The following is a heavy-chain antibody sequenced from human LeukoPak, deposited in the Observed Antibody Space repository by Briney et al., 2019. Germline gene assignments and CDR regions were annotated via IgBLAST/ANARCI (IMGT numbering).Heavy chain of an antibody. CDR3: ARDLSIAAAMDS. D-gene: IGHD6-13*01. Sequence: GRSLRLSCAASGFTFSSYGMHWVRQAPGKGLEWVAVIWYDGNNKYYADSVKGRFTISRDNSKNTLYLQMNSLRAEDTAVYYCARDLSIAAAMDSWGQGTLVTVSS. V-gene: IGHV3-33*01. J-gene: IGHJ4*02. CDR1: GFTFSSYG. CDR2: IWYDGNNK.